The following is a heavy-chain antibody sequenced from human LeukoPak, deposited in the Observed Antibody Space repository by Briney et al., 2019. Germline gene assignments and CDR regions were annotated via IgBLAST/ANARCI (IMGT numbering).Heavy chain of an antibody. Sequence: GRSLRLSCAGSGFTFDDYAMHWVRQAPGKGLEWVSGISWNSGSIGYADSVKGRFTISRDNAKNSLYLQMNSLRAEDMALYYCAKAGLNGDYVDYWGQGTLVTVSS. CDR3: AKAGLNGDYVDY. CDR2: ISWNSGSI. J-gene: IGHJ4*02. D-gene: IGHD4-17*01. CDR1: GFTFDDYA. V-gene: IGHV3-9*03.